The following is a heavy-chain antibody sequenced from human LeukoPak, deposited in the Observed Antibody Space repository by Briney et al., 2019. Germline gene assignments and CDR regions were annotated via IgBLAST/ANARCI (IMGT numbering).Heavy chain of an antibody. J-gene: IGHJ4*02. V-gene: IGHV4-59*11. CDR3: ARDKDSGIDY. D-gene: IGHD1-26*01. CDR1: GFTFSDHF. Sequence: LRLSCAASGFTFSDHFMDWVRQAPGKGLEWIGYVYNSGSTYYSPSLKSRVTISVDTSKNQFSLRLSSVTAADTAVYYCARDKDSGIDYWGQGTLVTVSS. CDR2: VYNSGST.